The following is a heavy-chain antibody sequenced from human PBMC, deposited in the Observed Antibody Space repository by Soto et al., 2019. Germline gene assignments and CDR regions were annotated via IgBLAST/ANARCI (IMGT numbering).Heavy chain of an antibody. CDR1: GGSISSGGYS. V-gene: IGHV4-30-2*01. J-gene: IGHJ5*02. D-gene: IGHD4-17*01. Sequence: PSETLSLTCAVSGGSISSGGYSWSWIRQPPGKGLEWIGYIYHSGSTYYNPSLKSRVTISVGRSKNQFSLKLSSVTAADTAVYYCARAFMTTVTTYNWFDPWGQGTLVTVSS. CDR3: ARAFMTTVTTYNWFDP. CDR2: IYHSGST.